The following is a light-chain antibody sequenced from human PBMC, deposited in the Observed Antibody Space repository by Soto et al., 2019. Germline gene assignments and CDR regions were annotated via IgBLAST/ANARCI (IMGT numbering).Light chain of an antibody. J-gene: IGKJ4*01. CDR3: RQYNNWPPLT. Sequence: EIVMTQSPATLSVSPGERATLSCRASQSVSGKLAWYQQKPGQAPRLLIYGASTRATGIPARFSGSGSGTEFTLTISSLQSEDFAVYYCRQYNNWPPLTFGGGTKVEIK. CDR1: QSVSGK. V-gene: IGKV3-15*01. CDR2: GAS.